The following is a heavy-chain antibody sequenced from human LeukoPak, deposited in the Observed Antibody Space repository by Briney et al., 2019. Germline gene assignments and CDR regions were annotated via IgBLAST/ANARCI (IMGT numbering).Heavy chain of an antibody. Sequence: GGSLRLSCAASGFTFSSYAMSWVRQAPGKGLEWVSAISGSGGSTYYADSVKGRFTISRDNSKNTLYPQMNSLRAEDTAVYYCARSSSSWPNWFDPWGQGTLVTVSS. J-gene: IGHJ5*02. CDR2: ISGSGGST. V-gene: IGHV3-23*01. CDR1: GFTFSSYA. CDR3: ARSSSSWPNWFDP. D-gene: IGHD6-13*01.